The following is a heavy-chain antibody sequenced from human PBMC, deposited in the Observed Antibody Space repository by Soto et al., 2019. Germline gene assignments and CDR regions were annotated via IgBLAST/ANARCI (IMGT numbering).Heavy chain of an antibody. CDR3: ARDARANDGNWFDP. Sequence: QVQLQESGPGLVKPSQTLSLTCTVSGGSISSGGYYWSWIRQHPGKGLEWIGYIYYSGSTYYNPSLTSRGTTSVDTSKNQFSLQRSSVTAADTAGDYCARDARANDGNWFDPWGQGTLVTVSS. CDR2: IYYSGST. V-gene: IGHV4-31*03. J-gene: IGHJ5*02. CDR1: GGSISSGGYY. D-gene: IGHD2-8*01.